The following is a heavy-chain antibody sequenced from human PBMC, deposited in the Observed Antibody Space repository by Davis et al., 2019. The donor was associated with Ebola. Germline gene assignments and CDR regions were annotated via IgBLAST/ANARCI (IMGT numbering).Heavy chain of an antibody. CDR2: ISGSGGST. V-gene: IGHV3-23*01. J-gene: IGHJ4*02. Sequence: GGSLRLSCAVYGGSFSGYYWSWIRQPPGKGLEWVSAISGSGGSTYYADSVKGRFTISRDNSKNTLYLQMNSLRAEDTAVYYCAKGVGNFDYWGQGTLVTVSS. D-gene: IGHD1-26*01. CDR1: GGSFSGYY. CDR3: AKGVGNFDY.